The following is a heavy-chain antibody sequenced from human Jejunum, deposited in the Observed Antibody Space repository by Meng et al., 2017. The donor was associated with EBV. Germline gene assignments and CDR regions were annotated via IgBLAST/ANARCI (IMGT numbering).Heavy chain of an antibody. CDR2: INQVGST. CDR1: TDFISSYEW. CDR3: ARASSERLLDY. D-gene: IGHD1-14*01. J-gene: IGHJ4*02. V-gene: IGHV4-4*02. Sequence: QLRESGPGRVKPSGTLSLTCAVSTDFISSYEWWSWVRQPPGKGLEWLGEINQVGSTYYNPSLKSRVTISIDTSKRQFSLRLNSMTAADTAVYYCARASSERLLDYWGQGTLVTVPS.